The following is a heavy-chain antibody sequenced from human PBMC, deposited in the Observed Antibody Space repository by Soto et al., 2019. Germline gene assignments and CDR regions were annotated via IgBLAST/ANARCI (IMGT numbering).Heavy chain of an antibody. CDR1: GFTFSRYW. CDR3: ARDLPSISGRPGGWFEP. J-gene: IGHJ5*02. CDR2: IRQDGSEK. Sequence: GWSLRLSCAASGFTFSRYWMSLVRQAPGKGLEWVANIRQDGSEKSYVDSVKGRFTISRDNAKNSLYLQMNSLRAEETAVYFCARDLPSISGRPGGWFEPWGKGTLVTVSS. D-gene: IGHD6-6*01. V-gene: IGHV3-7*01.